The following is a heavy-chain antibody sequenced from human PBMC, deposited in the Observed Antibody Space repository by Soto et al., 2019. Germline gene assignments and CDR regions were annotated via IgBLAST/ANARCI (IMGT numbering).Heavy chain of an antibody. J-gene: IGHJ2*01. V-gene: IGHV1-3*01. CDR2: INAGNGNT. CDR3: ARVRLLRWYFDL. D-gene: IGHD1-26*01. Sequence: GASVKASCKSSGYTFTSYAMHWVRQAPGQRLEWMGWINAGNGNTKYSQKFQGRVTITRDTSASTAYMELSSLRSEDTAVYYCARVRLLRWYFDLWGRGTLVTVSS. CDR1: GYTFTSYA.